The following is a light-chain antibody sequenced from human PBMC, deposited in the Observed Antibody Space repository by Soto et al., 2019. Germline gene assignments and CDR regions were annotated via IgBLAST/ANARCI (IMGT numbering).Light chain of an antibody. CDR3: AAWDDSLGGRVL. CDR2: GDN. V-gene: IGLV1-47*01. J-gene: IGLJ2*01. Sequence: QSVLTQLPSASGPPGQRVTISCSGSSSNIEINYVYWYQHLPGMAPKLLIYGDNQRPSGVPDRFSGSKSGSSASLAISGLRSDDEGDYYCAAWDDSLGGRVLFGGGTKVTVL. CDR1: SSNIEINY.